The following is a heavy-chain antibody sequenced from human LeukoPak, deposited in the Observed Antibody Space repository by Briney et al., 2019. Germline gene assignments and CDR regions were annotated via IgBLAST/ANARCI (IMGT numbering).Heavy chain of an antibody. CDR3: ARDLSTRGWDHGSGSFASYYYYMDV. D-gene: IGHD3-10*01. CDR1: GGSISSYY. CDR2: IYTSGST. Sequence: PSETLSLTCTVSGGSISSYYWSWIRQPAGKGLEWIGRIYTSGSTNYNPSLKSRVTMSVDTSKNQFSLKLSSVTAADTAVYYCARDLSTRGWDHGSGSFASYYYYMDVWGKGTTVTISS. J-gene: IGHJ6*03. V-gene: IGHV4-4*07.